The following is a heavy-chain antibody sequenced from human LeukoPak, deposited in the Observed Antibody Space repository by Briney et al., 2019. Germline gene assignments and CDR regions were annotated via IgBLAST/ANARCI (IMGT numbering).Heavy chain of an antibody. J-gene: IGHJ4*02. Sequence: ASVKVSCKASGYTFTSYDINRVRQATGQGLEWMGWMNPNSGNTGYAQKFQGRVTMTRNTSISTAYMELSSLRSADTAVYYCARGKTITMVQGVIFYWGQGTLVTVSS. CDR3: ARGKTITMVQGVIFY. V-gene: IGHV1-8*01. CDR1: GYTFTSYD. D-gene: IGHD3-10*01. CDR2: MNPNSGNT.